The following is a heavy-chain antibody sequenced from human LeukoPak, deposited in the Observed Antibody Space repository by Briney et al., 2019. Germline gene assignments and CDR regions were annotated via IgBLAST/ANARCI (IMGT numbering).Heavy chain of an antibody. J-gene: IGHJ3*02. CDR1: GFTFSSYS. V-gene: IGHV3-30*01. CDR3: ASLPPSYYYDSSGYPEGAFDI. CDR2: ISYDGSNK. D-gene: IGHD3-22*01. Sequence: GGSLRLSCAASGFTFSSYSMHWVRQAPGKGLEWVAVISYDGSNKYYADSVKGRFTISRDNSKTTLYLQMNSLRAEDTAVYYCASLPPSYYYDSSGYPEGAFDIWGQGTMVTVSS.